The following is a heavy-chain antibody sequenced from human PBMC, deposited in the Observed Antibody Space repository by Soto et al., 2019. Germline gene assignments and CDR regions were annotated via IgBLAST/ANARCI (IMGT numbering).Heavy chain of an antibody. Sequence: RECLKSSCTGSGYRFTSYWIGCVRQMHGKGLEWMGIIYPGDSDTRYSPSFQGQVTISADKSISTAYLQWSSLKASDTAMYYCASLGRYYYYGMDVWGQGPRSPSP. J-gene: IGHJ6*02. CDR3: ASLGRYYYYGMDV. CDR1: GYRFTSYW. CDR2: IYPGDSDT. V-gene: IGHV5-51*01.